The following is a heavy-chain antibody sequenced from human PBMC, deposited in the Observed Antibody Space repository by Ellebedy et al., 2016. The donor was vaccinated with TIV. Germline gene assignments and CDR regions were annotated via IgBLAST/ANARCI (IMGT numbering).Heavy chain of an antibody. D-gene: IGHD5-12*01. Sequence: ASVKVSCXASGYTFTSYDINWVRQAPGQGLEWMGWINPNSGGTNYAQKFQGRVTMTRDTSISTAYMELSRLRSDDTAVYYCARDNEARNIVATMYYWGQGTLVTVSS. CDR1: GYTFTSYD. J-gene: IGHJ4*02. CDR2: INPNSGGT. V-gene: IGHV1-2*02. CDR3: ARDNEARNIVATMYY.